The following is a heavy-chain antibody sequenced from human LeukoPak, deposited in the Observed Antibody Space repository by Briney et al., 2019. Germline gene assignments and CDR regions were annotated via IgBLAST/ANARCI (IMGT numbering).Heavy chain of an antibody. CDR3: ARRGPPRYCSSTSCIGWFDP. CDR1: GGSFSGYY. V-gene: IGHV4-34*01. J-gene: IGHJ5*02. D-gene: IGHD2-2*01. CDR2: INHSGST. Sequence: PSETLSLTCAVYGGSFSGYYWSWIRQPPGKGLEWIGEINHSGSTNYNPSLKSRVTISVDTSKNQFSLKLSSVTAADTAVYDCARRGPPRYCSSTSCIGWFDPWGQGTLVTVSS.